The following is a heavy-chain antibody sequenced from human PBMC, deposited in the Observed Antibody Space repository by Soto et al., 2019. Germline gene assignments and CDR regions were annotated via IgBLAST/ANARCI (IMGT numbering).Heavy chain of an antibody. CDR2: IKQDGSEK. J-gene: IGHJ5*02. Sequence: GGSLRLSCAASGFTFSSYWMSWVRQAPGKGQEWVANIKQDGSEKYYVDSVKGRLTIYRDNAKSSLYLQMNSLRAEDTAVHCCARGRAAANGPNYNRFDPWGQGTLVTVSS. CDR3: ARGRAAANGPNYNRFDP. CDR1: GFTFSSYW. D-gene: IGHD2-2*01. V-gene: IGHV3-7*01.